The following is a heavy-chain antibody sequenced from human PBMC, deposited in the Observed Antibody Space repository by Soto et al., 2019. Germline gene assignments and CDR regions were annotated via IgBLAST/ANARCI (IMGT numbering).Heavy chain of an antibody. CDR1: GFTFSRYE. J-gene: IGHJ4*02. CDR2: ISTSGSTI. V-gene: IGHV3-48*03. Sequence: VGSLRLSCAASGFTFSRYEMNWVRQAPGKGLEWISYISTSGSTIYYADSVKGRFTISRDNAKNSLYLQMNSLRAEDTAVYYCARELAAAGSFDYWGQGTLVTVSS. D-gene: IGHD6-13*01. CDR3: ARELAAAGSFDY.